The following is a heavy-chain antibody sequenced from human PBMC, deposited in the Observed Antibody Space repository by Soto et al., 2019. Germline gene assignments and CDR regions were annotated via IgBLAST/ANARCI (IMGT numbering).Heavy chain of an antibody. CDR1: GGTFSSYT. CDR2: IIPILGIA. CDR3: ARDFSLNCSSTSCPFDY. J-gene: IGHJ4*02. D-gene: IGHD2-2*01. V-gene: IGHV1-69*04. Sequence: SVKVSCKASGGTFSSYTISWVRQAPGQGLEWMGRIIPILGIANYAQKFQGRVTITADKSTSTAYMELSSLRSEDTAVYYCARDFSLNCSSTSCPFDYWGQGTLVTVSS.